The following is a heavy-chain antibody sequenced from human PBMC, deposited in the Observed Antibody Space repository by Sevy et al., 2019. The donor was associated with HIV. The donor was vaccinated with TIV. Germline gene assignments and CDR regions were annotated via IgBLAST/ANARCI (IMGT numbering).Heavy chain of an antibody. D-gene: IGHD3-10*01. CDR3: ARFGVVRGISHQYSLGMDV. J-gene: IGHJ6*02. V-gene: IGHV1-18*01. Sequence: ASVKVSCKTSGYSFSSYGINWVRQAPGQGLEWMGWISAHSGNTKYAQKFQGRVTMTTETSTGTAYMELRSLRSDVTAVYYGARFGVVRGISHQYSLGMDVWGQGTTVTVSS. CDR2: ISAHSGNT. CDR1: GYSFSSYG.